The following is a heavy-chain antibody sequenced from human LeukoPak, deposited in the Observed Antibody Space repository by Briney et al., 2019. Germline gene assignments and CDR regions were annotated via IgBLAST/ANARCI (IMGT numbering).Heavy chain of an antibody. V-gene: IGHV4-59*01. D-gene: IGHD3-3*01. CDR1: GGSISSYY. J-gene: IGHJ4*02. CDR2: IYYSGST. Sequence: SETLSLTCTVSGGSISSYYWTWIRQPPGKGLEWIGYIYYSGSTYYNPSLKSRVTISVDTSKNQFSLKLTSVTAADTAVYYCARGEWPSPFDYWGQGTLVTVSS. CDR3: ARGEWPSPFDY.